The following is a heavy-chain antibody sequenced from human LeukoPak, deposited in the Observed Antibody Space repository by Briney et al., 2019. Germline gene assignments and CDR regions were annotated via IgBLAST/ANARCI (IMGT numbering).Heavy chain of an antibody. CDR1: GVTIGTSSYY. J-gene: IGHJ5*01. CDR2: IFRTGST. D-gene: IGHD3-10*01. Sequence: SETLSLTCTASGVTIGTSSYYWGWIRQPPGKGLEWIGSIFRTGSTYYSASLKSRLSISVDTSKNHIVLKLTSVTAADTAVYFCARRVGFYGSGSLNYFDPWGQGILVSVSS. V-gene: IGHV4-39*02. CDR3: ARRVGFYGSGSLNYFDP.